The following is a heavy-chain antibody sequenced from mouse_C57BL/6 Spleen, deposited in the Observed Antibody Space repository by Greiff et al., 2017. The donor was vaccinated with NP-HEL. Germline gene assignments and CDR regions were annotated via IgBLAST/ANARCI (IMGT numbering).Heavy chain of an antibody. D-gene: IGHD2-10*02. CDR3: ARPYGNYPAWFAY. Sequence: VQLQQPGAELVRPGSSVKLSCKASGYTFTSYWMHWVKQRPIQGLEWIGNIDPSDSETHYNQKFKDKATLTVDKSSSTAYMQLSSLTSEDSAVYYCARPYGNYPAWFAYWGQGTLVTVSA. V-gene: IGHV1-52*01. CDR2: IDPSDSET. J-gene: IGHJ3*01. CDR1: GYTFTSYW.